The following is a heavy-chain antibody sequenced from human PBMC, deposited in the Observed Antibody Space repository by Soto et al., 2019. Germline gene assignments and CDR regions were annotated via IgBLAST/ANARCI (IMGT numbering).Heavy chain of an antibody. V-gene: IGHV3-30*18. CDR2: IPYDGSNK. CDR1: GFTFSSYG. J-gene: IGHJ4*02. Sequence: GSLRLSCAASGFTFSSYGMHWVRQAPGKGLEWVAVIPYDGSNKYYADSVRGRFTISRDNSKNTLYLQMNSLRAEDTAGYYCAKDRSRYGDYVPFDYRGQGTLVTVSS. D-gene: IGHD4-17*01. CDR3: AKDRSRYGDYVPFDY.